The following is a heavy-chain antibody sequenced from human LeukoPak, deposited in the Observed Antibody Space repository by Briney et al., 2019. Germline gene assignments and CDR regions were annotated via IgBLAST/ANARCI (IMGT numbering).Heavy chain of an antibody. CDR1: GFTFSSFA. CDR2: ISSNGGST. CDR3: ARGPYGDPTHYFDN. J-gene: IGHJ4*02. Sequence: GGSLRLSCAASGFTFSSFAMHWVRQAPGRGLEYVSAISSNGGSTYYAKSVQGRFTISRDNSKNTLYLQMGSLRSEDMAVYYCARGPYGDPTHYFDNWGQGTLVTVSS. D-gene: IGHD4-17*01. V-gene: IGHV3-64*01.